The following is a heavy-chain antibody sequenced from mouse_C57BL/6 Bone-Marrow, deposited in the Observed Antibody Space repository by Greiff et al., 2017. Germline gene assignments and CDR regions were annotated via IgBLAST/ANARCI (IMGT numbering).Heavy chain of an antibody. V-gene: IGHV1-19*01. CDR2: INPYNGGT. J-gene: IGHJ1*03. CDR3: ARGVESLYWYFDV. Sequence: VQLQQSGPVLVKPGASVKMSCKASGYTFTDYYMNWVKQSHGKSLEWIGVINPYNGGTSYNQKFKGKATLTVDKSSSTADMELNSLTSEDSAVYYCARGVESLYWYFDVWGTGTTVTVSS. D-gene: IGHD1-3*01. CDR1: GYTFTDYY.